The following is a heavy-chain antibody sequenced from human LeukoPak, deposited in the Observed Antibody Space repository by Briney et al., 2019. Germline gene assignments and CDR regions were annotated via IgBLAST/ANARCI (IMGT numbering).Heavy chain of an antibody. CDR3: ARDGGYYYDVYYFDY. J-gene: IGHJ4*02. CDR2: ISRSSTYV. D-gene: IGHD3-22*01. Sequence: PGGSLGLSCAASGFTFSSSSMIWVRQAPGKGLEWVSSISRSSTYVYYADSVKGRFTISRDNAKNSLYLQMNSLRAEDTAMYYCARDGGYYYDVYYFDYWGQGTLVTVSS. CDR1: GFTFSSSS. V-gene: IGHV3-21*01.